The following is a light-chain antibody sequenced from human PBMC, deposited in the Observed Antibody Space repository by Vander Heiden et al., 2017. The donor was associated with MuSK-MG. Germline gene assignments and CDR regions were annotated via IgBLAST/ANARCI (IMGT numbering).Light chain of an antibody. CDR2: DTS. CDR3: QRRRDWPPMYT. CDR1: QSVRSY. V-gene: IGKV3-11*01. Sequence: EIVLTQSPATLSLSPGERATLSCKTSQSVRSYLAWYQQKPGQAPRLLIYDTSNRATGIQARFSGSGSGTDFTLTISSLEPEDSAVYYCQRRRDWPPMYTFGQGTKLEIK. J-gene: IGKJ2*01.